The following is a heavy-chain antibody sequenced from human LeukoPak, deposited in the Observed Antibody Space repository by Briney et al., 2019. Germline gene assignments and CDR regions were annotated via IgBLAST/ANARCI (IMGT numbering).Heavy chain of an antibody. CDR1: GFTFDDYG. J-gene: IGHJ4*02. V-gene: IGHV3-20*04. Sequence: GGSLRHACAASGFTFDDYGMTWVRQAPGKGLEWVSGINWNGGSTGYADSVKGRFTISRDNAKNSLYLQMNSLRAEDTALYYCARDRGYYYDSSGTGYFDYWGQGTLVTVSS. CDR3: ARDRGYYYDSSGTGYFDY. CDR2: INWNGGST. D-gene: IGHD3-22*01.